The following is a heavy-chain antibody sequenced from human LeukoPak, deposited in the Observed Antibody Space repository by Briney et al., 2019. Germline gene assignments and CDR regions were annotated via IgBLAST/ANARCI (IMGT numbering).Heavy chain of an antibody. D-gene: IGHD1-26*01. V-gene: IGHV4-39*01. Sequence: SETLSLTCTVSGGSSSSSNYYWDWIRQPPGKGLEWIGSIYYSGTTYYNPSLKSRVTVSIDTSKKQFSLKVSSVTAADTAVYYCARGGATYSGGHYYYFDFWGQGTLVTVSS. CDR3: ARGGATYSGGHYYYFDF. CDR1: GGSSSSSNYY. CDR2: IYYSGTT. J-gene: IGHJ4*02.